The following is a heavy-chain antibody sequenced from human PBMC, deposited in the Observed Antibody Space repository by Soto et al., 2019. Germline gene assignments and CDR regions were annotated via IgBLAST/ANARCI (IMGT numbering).Heavy chain of an antibody. J-gene: IGHJ4*02. V-gene: IGHV3-23*01. CDR3: AKSHVDTAMVQGY. CDR1: GFTFRSYA. CDR2: IGVSGGLT. Sequence: EVQLLESGGGLVQPGGSLRLSCAASGFTFRSYAMSWVRQAPGKGLEWVSAIGVSGGLTYYVDSVKGRFTISRDNSKNTLYLQMNSLRAEDTAVYYCAKSHVDTAMVQGYWGQGTLVTVSS. D-gene: IGHD5-18*01.